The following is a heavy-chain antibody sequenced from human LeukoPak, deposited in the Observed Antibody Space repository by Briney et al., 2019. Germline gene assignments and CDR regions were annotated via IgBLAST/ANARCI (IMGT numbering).Heavy chain of an antibody. J-gene: IGHJ4*02. D-gene: IGHD3-22*01. V-gene: IGHV3-73*01. CDR3: TRHGNGDDSSGYTDY. CDR1: GFTFSDSA. CDR2: IRGKANNYAT. Sequence: GGSLRLSCAASGFTFSDSAVHWVRQASGKGLEWVGRIRGKANNYATAFAASVKGRFTISRDDSENTAYLQMNSLKTEDTAVYYCTRHGNGDDSSGYTDYWGQGTLVTVSS.